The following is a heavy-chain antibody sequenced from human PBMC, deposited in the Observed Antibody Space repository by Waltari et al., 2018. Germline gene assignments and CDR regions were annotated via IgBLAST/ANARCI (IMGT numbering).Heavy chain of an antibody. V-gene: IGHV5-51*01. CDR1: GYSFTSYW. D-gene: IGHD6-13*01. J-gene: IGHJ4*02. Sequence: EVQLVQSGAEVKKPGESLKISCKGSGYSFTSYWNGWVRQMPGKGLEWMGISYPGDSDTRYSPAFQGQVTISADKSSSTAYLQWSSLKASDTDMYYCARFVSRQLCDYWGQGTLVTVSS. CDR3: ARFVSRQLCDY. CDR2: SYPGDSDT.